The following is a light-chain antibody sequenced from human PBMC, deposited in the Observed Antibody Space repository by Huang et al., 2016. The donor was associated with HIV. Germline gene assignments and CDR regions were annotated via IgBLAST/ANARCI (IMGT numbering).Light chain of an antibody. V-gene: IGKV1-6*01. CDR2: AAS. J-gene: IGKJ1*01. CDR1: QDIGND. CDR3: LQDYTYPWT. Sequence: AILMTQSPASLSASVGDRVTITCRASQDIGNDLGWYQQRLGKAPKLLVSAASHLQSGVPSRFTGSGSGTHFTLTISGLQPEDFATYYCLQDYTYPWTFGQGTKVEI.